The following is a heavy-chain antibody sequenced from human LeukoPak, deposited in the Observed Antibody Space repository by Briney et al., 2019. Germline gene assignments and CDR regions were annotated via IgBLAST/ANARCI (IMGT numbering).Heavy chain of an antibody. CDR1: GGSISSGSYY. CDR3: ARGFTEDAFDI. V-gene: IGHV4-61*02. CDR2: IYTSGST. Sequence: SETLSLTCTVSGGSISSGSYYWSWIRQPAGKGLEWIGRIYTSGSTNYNPSLKSRVTISVDTSKNQFSLKLSSVTAADTAVYYCARGFTEDAFDIWGQGTMVTVSS. J-gene: IGHJ3*02.